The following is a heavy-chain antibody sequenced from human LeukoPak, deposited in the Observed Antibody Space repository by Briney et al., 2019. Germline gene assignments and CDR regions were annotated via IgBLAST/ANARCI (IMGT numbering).Heavy chain of an antibody. CDR1: GFTFSSYW. CDR3: ASLRYSGYDSDF. J-gene: IGHJ4*02. Sequence: GGSLRLSCAASGFTFSSYWMSWVRQAPGKGLEWVANIKQDGSEKYYADSVKDRFTISRDNAKNSLYLQMNSLRAEDTAVYYCASLRYSGYDSDFWGQGTLVTVSS. D-gene: IGHD5-12*01. CDR2: IKQDGSEK. V-gene: IGHV3-7*03.